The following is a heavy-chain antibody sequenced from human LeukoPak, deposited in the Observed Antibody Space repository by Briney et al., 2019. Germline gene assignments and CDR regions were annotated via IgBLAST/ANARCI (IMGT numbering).Heavy chain of an antibody. CDR2: TSSRGDST. J-gene: IGHJ4*02. CDR3: AKGPSGWNGGAHDY. Sequence: GGSLRLSCAASGLIFSSHAMSWVRQTPEKGLEWVSATSSRGDSTYYADSVKGRFTISRDNSKNTLYLQMSSLRGEDTAVYYCAKGPSGWNGGAHDYWAQGTLVTVSS. CDR1: GLIFSSHA. D-gene: IGHD6-19*01. V-gene: IGHV3-23*01.